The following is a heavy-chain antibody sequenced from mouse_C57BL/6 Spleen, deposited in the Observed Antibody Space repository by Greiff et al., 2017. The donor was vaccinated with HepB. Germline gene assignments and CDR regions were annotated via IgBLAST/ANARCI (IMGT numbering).Heavy chain of an antibody. CDR1: GFTFSSYT. CDR2: ISGGGGNT. V-gene: IGHV5-9*01. D-gene: IGHD1-1*01. Sequence: EVMLVESGGGLVKPGGSLKLSCAASGFTFSSYTMSWVRQTPEKRLEWVATISGGGGNTYYPDSVKGRFTISRDNAKNTLYLQMSSLRSEDTALYYCARHAYYYGSLYAMDYWGQGTSVTVSS. CDR3: ARHAYYYGSLYAMDY. J-gene: IGHJ4*01.